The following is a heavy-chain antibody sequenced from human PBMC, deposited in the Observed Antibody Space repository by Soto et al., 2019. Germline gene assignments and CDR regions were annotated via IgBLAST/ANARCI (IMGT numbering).Heavy chain of an antibody. CDR1: GFTFSSYG. J-gene: IGHJ2*01. V-gene: IGHV3-30*18. Sequence: GGSLRLSCAASGFTFSSYGMHWVRQAPGKGLEWVALISYDGPNIYYGDSVKGRFTISRDNSKNTLYLQMNSLRAEDTAVYYCAKDEGDYLPRGYFDLWGRGTQVTVSS. CDR2: ISYDGPNI. CDR3: AKDEGDYLPRGYFDL. D-gene: IGHD4-17*01.